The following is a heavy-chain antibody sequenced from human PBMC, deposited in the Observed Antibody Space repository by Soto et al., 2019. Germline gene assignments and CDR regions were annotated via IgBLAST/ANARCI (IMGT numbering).Heavy chain of an antibody. J-gene: IGHJ6*02. D-gene: IGHD2-15*01. V-gene: IGHV1-2*04. CDR1: GYTFTGYY. CDR2: INPNSGGT. CDR3: ARDPATGYSFSYGMDV. Sequence: SVKVSCKASGYTFTGYYMHWVRQAPGQGLEWMGWINPNSGGTNYAQKFQGWVTMTRDTSTSTVYMELSSLRSEDTAVYYCARDPATGYSFSYGMDVWGQGTTVTVSS.